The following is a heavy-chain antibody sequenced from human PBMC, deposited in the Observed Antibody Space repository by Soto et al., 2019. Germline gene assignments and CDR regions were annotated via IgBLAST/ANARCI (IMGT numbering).Heavy chain of an antibody. J-gene: IGHJ4*02. V-gene: IGHV4-59*01. Sequence: SETLSLTCTVSGGSISSYYWSWIRQPPGKGLEWIGYIYYSGSTNYNPSLKSRVTISVDTSKNQFSLKLSSVTAADTAVYYCARGLMGYDFWSGAGYWGQGTLVTVSS. D-gene: IGHD3-3*01. CDR3: ARGLMGYDFWSGAGY. CDR1: GGSISSYY. CDR2: IYYSGST.